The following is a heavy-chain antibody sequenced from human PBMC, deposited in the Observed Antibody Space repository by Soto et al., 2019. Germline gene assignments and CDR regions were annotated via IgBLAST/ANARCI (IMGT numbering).Heavy chain of an antibody. Sequence: GGSLRLSCAASGFTFSSYSMNWVRQAPGKGLEWVSYISSSSSTIYYADSVKGRFTISRDNAKNSLYLQMNSLRDEDTAVYYCAREFRGGTLYYFDYWGQGTLVTVSS. CDR3: AREFRGGTLYYFDY. CDR1: GFTFSSYS. J-gene: IGHJ4*02. V-gene: IGHV3-48*02. CDR2: ISSSSSTI. D-gene: IGHD2-15*01.